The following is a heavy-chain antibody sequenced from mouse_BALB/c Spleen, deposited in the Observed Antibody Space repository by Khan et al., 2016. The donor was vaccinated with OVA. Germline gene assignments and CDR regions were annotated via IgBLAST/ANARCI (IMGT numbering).Heavy chain of an antibody. CDR3: ARGNYYGYYFYY. V-gene: IGHV3-2*02. J-gene: IGHJ2*01. D-gene: IGHD1-1*01. Sequence: VQLKESGPGLVKPSQSLSLTCTVTGYSITSGYAWNWIRQFPGNKLEWMGYLSYSGVTSYTPSLKSRISITRDTSKNQFFLQLNSVTTEDTATYYCARGNYYGYYFYYWGQGTTLTVSS. CDR2: LSYSGVT. CDR1: GYSITSGYA.